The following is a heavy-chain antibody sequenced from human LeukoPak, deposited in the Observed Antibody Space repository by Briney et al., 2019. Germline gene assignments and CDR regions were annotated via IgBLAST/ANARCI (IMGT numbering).Heavy chain of an antibody. CDR2: IFSTSTYI. V-gene: IGHV3-21*01. D-gene: IGHD6-13*01. J-gene: IGHJ3*02. CDR3: AKDRSSSWYDAFDI. CDR1: GFTFKNYN. Sequence: GGSLRLSCAASGFTFKNYNMVWVRQAPGKGLEWVSFIFSTSTYIYYRDSVRGRFTISRDNAKNSLFLQMDSLTVEDTAIYYCAKDRSSSWYDAFDIWGQGTMVTVSS.